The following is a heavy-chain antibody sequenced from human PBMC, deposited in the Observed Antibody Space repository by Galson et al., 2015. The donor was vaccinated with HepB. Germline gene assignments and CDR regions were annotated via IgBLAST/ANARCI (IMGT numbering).Heavy chain of an antibody. CDR3: ARGWWREAFDI. CDR2: IDWDGGST. Sequence: SLRLSCAASGFTFDDYGMSWVRQAPGKGLEWVSGIDWDGGSTGYADSVKGRFTISRDNAKNSLFLQMNSLRAEDTALYHCARGWWREAFDIWGQGTMVTVSS. J-gene: IGHJ3*02. CDR1: GFTFDDYG. D-gene: IGHD2-15*01. V-gene: IGHV3-20*01.